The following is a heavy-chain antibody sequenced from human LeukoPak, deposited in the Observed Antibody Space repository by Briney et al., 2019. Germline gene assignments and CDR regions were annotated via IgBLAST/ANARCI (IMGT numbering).Heavy chain of an antibody. CDR3: ARVSGGNSGNNWFDP. CDR1: GGTFSSYT. V-gene: IGHV1-69*02. Sequence: SVKVSCKASGGTFSSYTIKGVRQAPGQGLEWMGRIIPILGIANYAQKFQGRVTITADKSTSTAYMELSSLRSEDTAVYYCARVSGGNSGNNWFDPWGQGTLVTVSS. D-gene: IGHD4-23*01. J-gene: IGHJ5*02. CDR2: IIPILGIA.